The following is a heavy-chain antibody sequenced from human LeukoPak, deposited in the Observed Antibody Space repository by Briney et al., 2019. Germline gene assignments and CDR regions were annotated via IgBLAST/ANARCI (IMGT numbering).Heavy chain of an antibody. D-gene: IGHD3-22*01. CDR2: INHSGST. CDR3: ERGRYYYDSSGYYFY. Sequence: PSETLSLTCAVYGGSFSGYYWSWSRQPPGKGLEGIGEINHSGSTNYNPSLKSRVTISVYTSKNQFSLKLRSVTAAHTAVSYCERGRYYYDSSGYYFYWGQGTLVTVSS. CDR1: GGSFSGYY. J-gene: IGHJ4*02. V-gene: IGHV4-34*01.